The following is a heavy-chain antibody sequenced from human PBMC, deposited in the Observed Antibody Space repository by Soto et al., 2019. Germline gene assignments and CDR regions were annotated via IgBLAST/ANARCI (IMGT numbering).Heavy chain of an antibody. CDR2: ISWNSVSI. V-gene: IGHV3-9*01. D-gene: IGHD2-2*01. CDR3: AKGSRTTRSAFDI. Sequence: GGSLRLSCVASGFTFDDYAMHWVRQAPGKGLEWVSGISWNSVSIGYADSVKGRFTISRDNAKNSLYLQMNSLRAEDTALYYCAKGSRTTRSAFDIWGQGTMVTVSS. J-gene: IGHJ3*02. CDR1: GFTFDDYA.